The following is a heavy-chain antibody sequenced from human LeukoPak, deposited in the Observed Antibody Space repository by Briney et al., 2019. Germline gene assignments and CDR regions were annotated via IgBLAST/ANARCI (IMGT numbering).Heavy chain of an antibody. CDR1: GVSVSDYS. D-gene: IGHD3-3*01. CDR2: ISNTGST. CDR3: ARGLATFYHFSSGSHSRFDS. Sequence: SETLSLTCGVSGVSVSDYSWTWIRQNPGKGMEWIGEISNTGSTHYNPSLRSRLNISVETTKHQFSLKMHSVTAADTAVYYCARGLATFYHFSSGSHSRFDSWGQGTLVSVSS. V-gene: IGHV4-34*01. J-gene: IGHJ5*01.